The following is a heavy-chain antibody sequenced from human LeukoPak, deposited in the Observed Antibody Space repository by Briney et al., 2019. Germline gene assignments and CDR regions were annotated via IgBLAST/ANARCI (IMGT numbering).Heavy chain of an antibody. CDR3: ARVGVVAATPSFDY. V-gene: IGHV1-2*02. CDR1: GYTFTGYY. CDR2: INPNSGGT. Sequence: ASVKVSCKASGYTFTGYYMHWVRQAPGQGLEWMGWINPNSGGTNYAQKFQGRVTMTRDTSISTAHMELSRLRSDDTAVYYCARVGVVAATPSFDYWGQGTLVTVSS. D-gene: IGHD2-15*01. J-gene: IGHJ4*02.